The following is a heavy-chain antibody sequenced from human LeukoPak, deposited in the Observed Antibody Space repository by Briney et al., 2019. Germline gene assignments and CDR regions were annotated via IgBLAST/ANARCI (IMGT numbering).Heavy chain of an antibody. CDR3: ARDMFRGAPDYFDY. Sequence: GRSLRLSCAASGFTFSSYPMHWVRQAPGKWLEWVAVIAYDGSIKLYADSVKGRFIISRDDSKNTLYLQMNGLRGEDTAVYYCARDMFRGAPDYFDYWGQGTLATVSS. J-gene: IGHJ4*02. V-gene: IGHV3-30*04. D-gene: IGHD3-10*01. CDR2: IAYDGSIK. CDR1: GFTFSSYP.